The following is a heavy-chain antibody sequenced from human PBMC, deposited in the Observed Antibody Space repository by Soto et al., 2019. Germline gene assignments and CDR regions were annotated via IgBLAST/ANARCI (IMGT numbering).Heavy chain of an antibody. CDR1: GFTFSSYA. Sequence: PGGSLRLSCAASGFTFSSYAMSWVRQAPGKGPEWVSAISSSGGSTYYADSVKGRFTISRDNSKNTLYLQMNSLRAEDTAVYYCAKGRPITMIVVVITPFDYWGQGTLVTVSS. D-gene: IGHD3-22*01. CDR3: AKGRPITMIVVVITPFDY. CDR2: ISSSGGST. V-gene: IGHV3-23*01. J-gene: IGHJ4*02.